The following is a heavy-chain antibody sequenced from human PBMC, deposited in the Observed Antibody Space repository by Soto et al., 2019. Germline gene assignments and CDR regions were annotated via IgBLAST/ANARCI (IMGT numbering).Heavy chain of an antibody. J-gene: IGHJ6*02. V-gene: IGHV3-30*18. CDR3: AKDIYGPAPCYGMDV. Sequence: PGGSLRLSCAASGFTFSSYGMHWVRQAPGKGLEWVAVISYDGSNKYYADSVKGRFTISRDNSKNTLYLQMNSLRAEDTAVYYYAKDIYGPAPCYGMDVWGQGTTVTVS. D-gene: IGHD3-10*01. CDR2: ISYDGSNK. CDR1: GFTFSSYG.